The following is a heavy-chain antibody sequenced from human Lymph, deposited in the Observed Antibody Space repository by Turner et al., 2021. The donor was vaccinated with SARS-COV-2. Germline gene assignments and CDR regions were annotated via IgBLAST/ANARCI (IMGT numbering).Heavy chain of an antibody. D-gene: IGHD3-10*01. CDR3: ARGDYYGSGTYPGKTFDY. V-gene: IGHV3-30*04. J-gene: IGHJ4*02. CDR2: ISFDGKNR. CDR1: GFTVSSYA. Sequence: QVQLLASGGGVGQPGSSPRLSCPASGFTVSSYAMHWVRQAPGKGLEWVAVISFDGKNRYYTDTVKGRFTISRDNSKNTLYLQLNSLRPEDTAVYYCARGDYYGSGTYPGKTFDYWGQGTLVTVSS.